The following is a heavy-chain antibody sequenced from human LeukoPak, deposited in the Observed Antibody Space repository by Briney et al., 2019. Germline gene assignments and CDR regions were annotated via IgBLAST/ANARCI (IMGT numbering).Heavy chain of an antibody. CDR1: GFTFSGSA. CDR3: TRRTAIFDY. CDR2: IRSKANSYAT. V-gene: IGHV3-73*01. Sequence: GGSLRLSYAASGFTFSGSAMHWVRQASGKGLEWVGRIRSKANSYATAYAASVKGRFTISRDDSKNTAYLQMNSLKTEDTAVYYCTRRTAIFDYWGQGTLVTVSS. J-gene: IGHJ4*02. D-gene: IGHD5-18*01.